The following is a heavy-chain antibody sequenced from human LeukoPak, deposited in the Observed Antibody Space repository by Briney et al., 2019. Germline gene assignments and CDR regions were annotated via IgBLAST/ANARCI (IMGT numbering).Heavy chain of an antibody. J-gene: IGHJ4*02. V-gene: IGHV4-59*01. CDR2: IYYSGST. CDR3: ARVSSGFVVAATGWFDY. Sequence: SETLSLTCTVSGGSISSYYWSWIRQPPGKGLEWIGYIYYSGSTNYNPSLKSRVTISVDTSKNQFSLKLSSVTAADTAVYYCARVSSGFVVAATGWFDYWGQGTLVT. CDR1: GGSISSYY. D-gene: IGHD2-15*01.